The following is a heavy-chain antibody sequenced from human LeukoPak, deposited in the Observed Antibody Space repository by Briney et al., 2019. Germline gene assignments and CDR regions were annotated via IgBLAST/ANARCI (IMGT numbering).Heavy chain of an antibody. CDR2: IWYDGSNR. D-gene: IGHD5-18*01. J-gene: IGHJ4*02. CDR1: GFTFSSYA. Sequence: GSLRFSCAASGFTFSSYAMHWVRQAPGQGLEWVAVIWYDGSNRYYADSVTGRFTISRDNSKNTLYLQMNSLRVEDTAVYYCARGEELWPDYWGQGTLVTVSS. V-gene: IGHV3-33*01. CDR3: ARGEELWPDY.